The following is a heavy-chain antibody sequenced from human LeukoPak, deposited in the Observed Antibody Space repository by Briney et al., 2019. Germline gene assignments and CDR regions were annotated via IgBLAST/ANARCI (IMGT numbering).Heavy chain of an antibody. CDR3: ARGPYYDILTGYVGAFDI. CDR2: ISSSSSYI. Sequence: PGGSLRLSXAASGFTFSSYWMCWVRQAPGKGLEWVSSISSSSSYIYYADSVKGRFTISRDKAKNSLYLQMNSLRAEDTAVYYCARGPYYDILTGYVGAFDIWGQGTMVTVSS. V-gene: IGHV3-21*01. CDR1: GFTFSSYW. D-gene: IGHD3-9*01. J-gene: IGHJ3*02.